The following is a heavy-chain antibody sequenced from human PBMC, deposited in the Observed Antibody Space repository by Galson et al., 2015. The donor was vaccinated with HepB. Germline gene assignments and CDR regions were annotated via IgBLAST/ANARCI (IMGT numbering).Heavy chain of an antibody. V-gene: IGHV2-5*02. J-gene: IGHJ4*02. CDR2: ILRDDDK. D-gene: IGHD3-16*01. Sequence: PALVKPTQTLTLTCTFSGFSLSTSGVGVGWIRQPPGKALQWLALILRDDDKFYSPSLKNRVSITEDTSKNQVVLRLTNMDPVDTATYYCAHSPYTWGSSYAYWGPGILVTVSS. CDR3: AHSPYTWGSSYAY. CDR1: GFSLSTSGVG.